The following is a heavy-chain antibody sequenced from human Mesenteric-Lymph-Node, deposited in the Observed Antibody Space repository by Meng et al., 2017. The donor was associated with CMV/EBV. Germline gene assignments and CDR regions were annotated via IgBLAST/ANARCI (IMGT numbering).Heavy chain of an antibody. D-gene: IGHD7-27*01. V-gene: IGHV3-30*04. J-gene: IGHJ4*02. CDR2: ISYDGNYK. CDR3: AKDANWAFDH. Sequence: GGSLRLSCAASGFSFSTYSMHWVRQAPGKGLEWLGVISYDGNYKYYADSVKGRFTISRDNSKNRLYLQMDRLTNEDAAVYYCAKDANWAFDHWDQGTLVTVSS. CDR1: GFSFSTYS.